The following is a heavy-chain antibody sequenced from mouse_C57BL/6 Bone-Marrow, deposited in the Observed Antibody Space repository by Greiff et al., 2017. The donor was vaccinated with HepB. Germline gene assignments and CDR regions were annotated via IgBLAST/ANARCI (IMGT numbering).Heavy chain of an antibody. Sequence: EVQLVESGGGLVQPGGSMKLSCAASGFTFSDAWMDWVRQSPEKGLEWVAEIRNKANNHATYYAESVKGRFTISRDDSKSSVYLQMNSLRAEDTGIYYCTRKSYGNYTPAWFAYWGQGTLVTVSA. CDR1: GFTFSDAW. J-gene: IGHJ3*01. V-gene: IGHV6-6*01. D-gene: IGHD2-1*01. CDR2: IRNKANNHAT. CDR3: TRKSYGNYTPAWFAY.